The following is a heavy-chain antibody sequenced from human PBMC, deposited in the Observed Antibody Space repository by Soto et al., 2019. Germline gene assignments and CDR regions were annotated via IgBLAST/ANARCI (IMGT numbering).Heavy chain of an antibody. Sequence: QVQLVQSGAEVKKPGSSVKVSCKASGGTFSSYGFNWVQQALGDGLEWLGGIIPALGTPNNAQNFQGRVTTTADDSTSTAYMELSSLSYDDTAIDYCARGATTYCGGDWYFVFWGQGSLVTVSS. J-gene: IGHJ4*02. D-gene: IGHD2-21*02. CDR2: IIPALGTP. CDR3: ARGATTYCGGDWYFVF. V-gene: IGHV1-69*01. CDR1: GGTFSSYG.